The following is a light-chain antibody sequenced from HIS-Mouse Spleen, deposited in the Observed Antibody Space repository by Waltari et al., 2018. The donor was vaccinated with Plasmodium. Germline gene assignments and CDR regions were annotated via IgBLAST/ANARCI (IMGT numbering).Light chain of an antibody. V-gene: IGLV2-11*01. J-gene: IGLJ1*01. CDR3: CSYAGSYTYV. Sequence: QSALTQPRSVSGSPGQSVTIPCTGTSSDVGGYIYVSWYQQQSGKATKLMIYDVSKRPSGVPEHVAGSKSVNTASLTIAGLQAAEGADYYCCSYAGSYTYVFGTGTKVTVL. CDR2: DVS. CDR1: SSDVGGYIY.